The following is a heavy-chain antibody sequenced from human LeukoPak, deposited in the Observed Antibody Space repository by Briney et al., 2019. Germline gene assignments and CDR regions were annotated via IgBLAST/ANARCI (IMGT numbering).Heavy chain of an antibody. CDR2: VTGSDVST. D-gene: IGHD5-18*01. CDR3: ARQYSYGSNYYYYYMDV. V-gene: IGHV3-23*01. J-gene: IGHJ6*03. Sequence: GGSLRLSCAASGFTFSNFGMSWVRQAPGKGLEWVSAVTGSDVSTYYADSVKGRFTISRDNSKNTLYLQTNSLRAEDTALYYCARQYSYGSNYYYYYMDVWGKGTTVTVSS. CDR1: GFTFSNFG.